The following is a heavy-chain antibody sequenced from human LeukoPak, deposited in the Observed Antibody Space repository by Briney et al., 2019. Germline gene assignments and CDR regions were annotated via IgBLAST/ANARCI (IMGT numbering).Heavy chain of an antibody. CDR1: GGTFSSYA. D-gene: IGHD2-2*02. CDR3: ASESSTSCYTCRYFQH. CDR2: IIPIFGTA. J-gene: IGHJ1*01. V-gene: IGHV1-69*01. Sequence: ASVKVSCKASGGTFSSYAISWVRQAPGQGLEWMGGIIPIFGTANYAQKFQGRVTITADESTSIAYMELSSLRSEDTAVYYCASESSTSCYTCRYFQHWGQGTLVTVSS.